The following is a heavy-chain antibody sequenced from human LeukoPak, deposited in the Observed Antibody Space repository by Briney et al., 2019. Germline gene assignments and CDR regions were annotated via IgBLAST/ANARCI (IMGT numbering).Heavy chain of an antibody. D-gene: IGHD2-2*01. CDR1: GYSISSGYY. J-gene: IGHJ5*02. Sequence: SVTLSLTCAVSGYSISSGYYWGWIRQPPGKGLEWIGSIYHSGSTYYNPSLKSRVTISVDTSKNQFSLKLSSVTAADTAVYYCARRDGVVPAAYWFDPWGQGTLVTVSS. V-gene: IGHV4-38-2*01. CDR3: ARRDGVVPAAYWFDP. CDR2: IYHSGST.